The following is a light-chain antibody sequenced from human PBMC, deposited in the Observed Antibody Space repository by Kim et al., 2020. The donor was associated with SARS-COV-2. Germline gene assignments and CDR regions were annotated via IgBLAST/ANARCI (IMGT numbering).Light chain of an antibody. J-gene: IGLJ1*01. Sequence: SSELTQDPDVSVALGQTVRITCRGDSLRRYYASWYKQKPGQAPSLVTYGNNNRPSGIPDRLSGSNSGNTASLAITGAQAEDEADYFCGSRDSSGHRYGFGSGTKVTVL. CDR1: SLRRYY. CDR3: GSRDSSGHRYG. CDR2: GNN. V-gene: IGLV3-19*01.